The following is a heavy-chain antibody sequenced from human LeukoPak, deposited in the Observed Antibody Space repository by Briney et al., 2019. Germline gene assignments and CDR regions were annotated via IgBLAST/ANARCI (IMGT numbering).Heavy chain of an antibody. V-gene: IGHV1-2*02. CDR2: INPNSGGT. D-gene: IGHD2-2*01. CDR3: ARTTTYIVAAVPAAPIDY. J-gene: IGHJ4*02. Sequence: GASVKVSCKASGYTFTSYDINWVRQATGQGLEWMGWINPNSGGTNYAQKFQGRVTMTRDTSISTAYMELSRLRSDDTAVYYCARTTTYIVAAVPAAPIDYWGQGTLVTVSS. CDR1: GYTFTSYD.